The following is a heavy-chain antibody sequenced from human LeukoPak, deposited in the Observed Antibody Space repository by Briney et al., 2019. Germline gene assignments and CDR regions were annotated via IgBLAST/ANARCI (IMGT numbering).Heavy chain of an antibody. CDR3: ARGRNQPYYYDSSGYYYRNFDY. D-gene: IGHD3-22*01. CDR2: MNPNSGNT. Sequence: ASVKVSCKASGYTLTSYDINWVRQATGQGLEWMGWMNPNSGNTGYAQKFQGRVTMTRNTSISTAYMELSSLRSEDTAVYYCARGRNQPYYYDSSGYYYRNFDYWGQGTLVTVSS. CDR1: GYTLTSYD. V-gene: IGHV1-8*01. J-gene: IGHJ4*02.